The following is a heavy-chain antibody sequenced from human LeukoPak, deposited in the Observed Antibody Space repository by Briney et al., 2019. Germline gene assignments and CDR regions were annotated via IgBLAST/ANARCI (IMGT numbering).Heavy chain of an antibody. CDR3: AKDQRIPTVTTINYYYYMDV. CDR2: IRYDGTNA. CDR1: GFTFNSYG. D-gene: IGHD4-17*01. Sequence: GGSLRLSCAASGFTFNSYGMHWVRQAPGKGLEWVAFIRYDGTNAYYPDSVRGRFTIPRDNSKNTLYLQMNSLRGEDTAVYYCAKDQRIPTVTTINYYYYMDVWGKGTTVTVSS. J-gene: IGHJ6*03. V-gene: IGHV3-30*02.